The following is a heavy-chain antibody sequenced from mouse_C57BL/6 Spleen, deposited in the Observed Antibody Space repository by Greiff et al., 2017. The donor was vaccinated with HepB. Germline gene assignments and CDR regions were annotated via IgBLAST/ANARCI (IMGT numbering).Heavy chain of an antibody. D-gene: IGHD2-4*01. Sequence: EVMLVESGGGLVKPGGSLKLSCAASGFTFSSYAMSWVRQTPEKRLEWVATISDGGSYTYYPDNVKGRFTISRDNAKNNLYLQMSHLKSEDTAMYYCASDNDYDEGFAYWGQGTLVTVSA. J-gene: IGHJ3*01. CDR3: ASDNDYDEGFAY. CDR2: ISDGGSYT. CDR1: GFTFSSYA. V-gene: IGHV5-4*03.